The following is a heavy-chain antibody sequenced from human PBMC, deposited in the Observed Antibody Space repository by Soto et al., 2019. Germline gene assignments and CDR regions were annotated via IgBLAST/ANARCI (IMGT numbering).Heavy chain of an antibody. J-gene: IGHJ4*02. V-gene: IGHV1-8*01. CDR1: GYTFTSYD. D-gene: IGHD3-3*01. CDR3: ARSRGGGRITIFGVVIPDEEYYFDY. Sequence: ASVKVSCKASGYTFTSYDINRVRQATGQGLEWMGWMNPNSGNTGYAQKFQGRVTMTRNTSISTAYMELSSLRSEDTAVYYCARSRGGGRITIFGVVIPDEEYYFDYWGQGTLVTVSS. CDR2: MNPNSGNT.